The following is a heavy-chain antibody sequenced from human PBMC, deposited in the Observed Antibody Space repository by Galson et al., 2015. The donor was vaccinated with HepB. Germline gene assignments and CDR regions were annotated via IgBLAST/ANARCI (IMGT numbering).Heavy chain of an antibody. J-gene: IGHJ4*02. CDR3: ALRGGYCSSASCSFDY. V-gene: IGHV3-7*01. CDR2: INRDGSEK. CDR1: EFTFSYYW. Sequence: SLRLSCAASEFTFSYYWMSWVRQAPGKGLEWVANINRDGSEKYYVDSVKGRFTISKDNAKNSLFLEMNSLRAEDTAVYYCALRGGYCSSASCSFDYWGQGTLVTVSS. D-gene: IGHD2-2*01.